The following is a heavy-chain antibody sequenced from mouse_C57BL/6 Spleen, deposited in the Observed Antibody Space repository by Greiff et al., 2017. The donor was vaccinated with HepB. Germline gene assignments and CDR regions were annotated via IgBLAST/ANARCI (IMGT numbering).Heavy chain of an antibody. CDR2: ISYDGSN. CDR3: ARVVSNFWYFDV. Sequence: EVQLVESGPGLVKPSQSLSLTCSVTGYSITSGYYWNWIRQFPGNKLEWMGYISYDGSNNYNPSLKNRISITRDTSKNQFFLKLNSVTTEDTATYYCARVVSNFWYFDVWGTGTTVTVSS. D-gene: IGHD2-5*01. CDR1: GYSITSGYY. V-gene: IGHV3-6*01. J-gene: IGHJ1*03.